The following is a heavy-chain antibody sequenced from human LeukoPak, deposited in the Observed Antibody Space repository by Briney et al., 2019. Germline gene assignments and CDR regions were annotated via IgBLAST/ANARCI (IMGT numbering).Heavy chain of an antibody. J-gene: IGHJ4*02. CDR2: ISYDGSNK. V-gene: IGHV3-30-3*01. CDR3: ARGGHSSGGSRTFDY. D-gene: IGHD2-15*01. Sequence: PGRSLRLSCAASGFTFSSYAMHWVRQAPGKGLEWVAVISYDGSNKYYADSVKGRFTISRDNSMNTLYLQMNSLRAEDTAVYYCARGGHSSGGSRTFDYWGQGTLVTVSS. CDR1: GFTFSSYA.